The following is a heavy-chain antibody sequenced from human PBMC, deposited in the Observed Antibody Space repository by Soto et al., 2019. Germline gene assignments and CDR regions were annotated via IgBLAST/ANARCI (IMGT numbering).Heavy chain of an antibody. Sequence: SETLSLTCTVSGGSVSSGSYYWSWIRQPPGKGLEWIGYIYYSGSTNYNPSLKSRVTISVDTSKNQFSLKLSSVTAADTAVYYCARGLYGDHFGYWGQGTLVTVSS. V-gene: IGHV4-61*01. D-gene: IGHD4-17*01. CDR1: GGSVSSGSYY. CDR3: ARGLYGDHFGY. CDR2: IYYSGST. J-gene: IGHJ4*02.